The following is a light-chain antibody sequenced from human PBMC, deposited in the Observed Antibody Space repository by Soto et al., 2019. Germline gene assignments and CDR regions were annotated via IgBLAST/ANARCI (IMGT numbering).Light chain of an antibody. CDR1: QSVGSN. CDR3: QHYDNWLPYT. CDR2: GAS. V-gene: IGKV3-15*01. Sequence: EIVMTQSPATLSVSPGEGATLSCRARQSVGSNLAWYQQKPGQAPRLLIYGASTRATGIPARFSGSGSGTDLTLTISSLQSDAFAVYFCQHYDNWLPYTFGQGTNLEIK. J-gene: IGKJ2*01.